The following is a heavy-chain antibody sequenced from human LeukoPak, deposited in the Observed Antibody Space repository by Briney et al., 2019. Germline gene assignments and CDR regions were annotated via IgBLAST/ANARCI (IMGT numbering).Heavy chain of an antibody. CDR3: ARGSRPRGYSYGSGGHDY. CDR1: GYTFTGYY. CDR2: INPNSGGT. J-gene: IGHJ4*02. D-gene: IGHD5-18*01. V-gene: IGHV1-2*02. Sequence: GASVKVSCKASGYTFTGYYMHWARQAPGQGLEWMGWINPNSGGTNYAQKFQGRVTMTRDTSISTAYMELSRLRSDDTAVYYCARGSRPRGYSYGSGGHDYWGQGTLVTVSS.